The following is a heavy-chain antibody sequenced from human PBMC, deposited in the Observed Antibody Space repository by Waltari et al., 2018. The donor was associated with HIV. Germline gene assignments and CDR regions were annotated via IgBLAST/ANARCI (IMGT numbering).Heavy chain of an antibody. CDR3: AREGGLDYYFDY. D-gene: IGHD5-12*01. Sequence: EVQLVESGGGLVQPGGSLRLSCAASGFPSHNYWMHWVRQAPGKGLVWVSRINGYGSSTIYADSVKGRFTISRDNAKNTLYLQVNSLRAEDTAVYYCAREGGLDYYFDYWGQGTLVTVSS. V-gene: IGHV3-74*01. CDR2: INGYGSST. J-gene: IGHJ4*02. CDR1: GFPSHNYW.